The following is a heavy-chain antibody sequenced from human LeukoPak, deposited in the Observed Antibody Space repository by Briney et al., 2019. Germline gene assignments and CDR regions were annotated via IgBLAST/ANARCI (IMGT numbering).Heavy chain of an antibody. CDR3: AGNLNVNSNYYYYMDV. Sequence: ASVKLSCKASGYTFTSYGISWVRQAPGQGLEWMGWISAYNGNTNYAQKLKGRVTMTTDTSTSTAYMELRSLRTDDAAVCYCAGNLNVNSNYYYYMDVWGKGTTVTVSS. J-gene: IGHJ6*03. V-gene: IGHV1-18*01. CDR1: GYTFTSYG. CDR2: ISAYNGNT. D-gene: IGHD4-11*01.